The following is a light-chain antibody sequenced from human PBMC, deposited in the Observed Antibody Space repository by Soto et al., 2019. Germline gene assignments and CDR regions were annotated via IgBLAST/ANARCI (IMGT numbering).Light chain of an antibody. V-gene: IGKV3-11*01. CDR1: QSVSSY. CDR2: DSS. J-gene: IGKJ4*01. CDR3: QQRRNWPLT. Sequence: EVVLTQSPDTLSLPPGERATLSCRASQSVSSYLAWYQQKPGQSPRLLIYDSSDSSTGIPARFSGSGSGTDFTLTIRSLEPDDSAVYYWQQRRNWPLTFGGGTKVDIK.